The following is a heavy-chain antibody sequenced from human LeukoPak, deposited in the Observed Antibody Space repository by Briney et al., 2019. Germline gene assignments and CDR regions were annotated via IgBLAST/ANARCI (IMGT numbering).Heavy chain of an antibody. V-gene: IGHV1-69*06. J-gene: IGHJ4*02. CDR3: ASGHYDDSSGPQGY. Sequence: SVKVSCKASGGTFSSYAISWVRQAPGQGLEWMGRIIPIFGTANYAQKFQGRVTITADKSTSTAYMELSSLRSEDTAVYYCASGHYDDSSGPQGYWGQGTLVTVSS. CDR2: IIPIFGTA. CDR1: GGTFSSYA. D-gene: IGHD3-22*01.